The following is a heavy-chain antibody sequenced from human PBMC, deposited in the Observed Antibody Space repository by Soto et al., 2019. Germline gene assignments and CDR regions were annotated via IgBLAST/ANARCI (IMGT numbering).Heavy chain of an antibody. V-gene: IGHV1-69*13. D-gene: IGHD6-13*01. J-gene: IGHJ5*02. CDR3: AADLVAAAGLSWFDP. CDR2: IIPIFGTA. CDR1: GGTFSSYA. Sequence: SVKVSCKASGGTFSSYAISWVRQAPGQGLEWMGGIIPIFGTANYAQKFQGRVTITADESTSTAYMELSSLRSEDTAVYYCAADLVAAAGLSWFDPWGQGTLVTVSS.